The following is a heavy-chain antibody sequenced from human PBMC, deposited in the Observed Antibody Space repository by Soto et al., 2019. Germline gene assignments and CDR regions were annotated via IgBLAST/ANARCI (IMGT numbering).Heavy chain of an antibody. Sequence: QVQLVESGGGVVQPGRSLRLSCAASGFTFSSYAMHWVRQAPGKGLEWVAVISYDGSNKYYADSVKGRFTISRDNSKNTLYLQMNSLRAEDTAVYYCASDTASGDYVGYYYSYYGMDVWGQGTTVTVSS. CDR2: ISYDGSNK. V-gene: IGHV3-30-3*01. D-gene: IGHD4-17*01. CDR3: ASDTASGDYVGYYYSYYGMDV. J-gene: IGHJ6*02. CDR1: GFTFSSYA.